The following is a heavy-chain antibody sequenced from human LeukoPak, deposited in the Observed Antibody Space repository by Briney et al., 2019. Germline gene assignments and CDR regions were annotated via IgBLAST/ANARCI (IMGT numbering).Heavy chain of an antibody. J-gene: IGHJ5*02. D-gene: IGHD3-10*01. V-gene: IGHV3-23*01. CDR3: AKDQMVRGVISWFDP. CDR2: ISGSGGST. Sequence: ISGSGGSTYYADSVKGRFTISRDNSKNTLYLQMNSLRAEDTAVYYCAKDQMVRGVISWFDPWGQGTLVTVSS.